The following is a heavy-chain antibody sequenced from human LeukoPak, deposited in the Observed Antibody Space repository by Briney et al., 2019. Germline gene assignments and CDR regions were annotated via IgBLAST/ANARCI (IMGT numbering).Heavy chain of an antibody. J-gene: IGHJ3*02. CDR1: GFTFSSYA. Sequence: PGGSLRLSCAASGFTFSSYAMSWVRKAPGKGLEWVSAISGSGGSTYYADSVKGRFTISRDNSKNTLYLQMNSLRAEDTAVYYCAKDRVYCSGGSCYSYAFDIWGQGTMVTVSS. V-gene: IGHV3-23*01. CDR2: ISGSGGST. D-gene: IGHD2-15*01. CDR3: AKDRVYCSGGSCYSYAFDI.